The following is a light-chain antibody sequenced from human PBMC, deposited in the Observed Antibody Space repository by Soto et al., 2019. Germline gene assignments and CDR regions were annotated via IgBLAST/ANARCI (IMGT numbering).Light chain of an antibody. J-gene: IGKJ3*01. CDR1: QSVSNN. CDR3: QQYNDWPT. Sequence: EIVLTQSPATLSVSPGERAALSCRASQSVSNNLAWYQQKPGQPPRLLIFGASTRATGIPARFSGSGSEAEFALTISTLQSEDFAIYFCQQYNDWPTFGPGTKVDIK. V-gene: IGKV3D-15*01. CDR2: GAS.